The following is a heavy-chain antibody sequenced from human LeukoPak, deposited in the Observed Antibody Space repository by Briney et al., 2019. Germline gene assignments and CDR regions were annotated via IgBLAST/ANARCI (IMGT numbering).Heavy chain of an antibody. Sequence: GGSLRLSCAAAGFTFSNAWMSWVRQAPGKGLECVGRVKSKTDGGTTDYAAPVKGRFTISRDDSKNTLYLQMNSLKTEDTAVYYCTTERTGIADYWGQGTLVTVSS. J-gene: IGHJ4*02. D-gene: IGHD3-10*01. CDR2: VKSKTDGGTT. CDR3: TTERTGIADY. V-gene: IGHV3-15*01. CDR1: GFTFSNAW.